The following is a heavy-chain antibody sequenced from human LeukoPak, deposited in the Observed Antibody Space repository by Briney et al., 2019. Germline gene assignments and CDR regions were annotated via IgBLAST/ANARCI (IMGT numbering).Heavy chain of an antibody. Sequence: SETLSLTCAVYGGSFSGYYWSWIRQPPGKGLEWIGEINHSGSTNYNPSLKSRVTISVDTSKNQFSLKLSSVTAADTAVYYCARGFYSGSYHAVLYYFDYWGQGTLVTVSS. CDR1: GGSFSGYY. V-gene: IGHV4-34*01. CDR3: ARGFYSGSYHAVLYYFDY. CDR2: INHSGST. D-gene: IGHD1-26*01. J-gene: IGHJ4*02.